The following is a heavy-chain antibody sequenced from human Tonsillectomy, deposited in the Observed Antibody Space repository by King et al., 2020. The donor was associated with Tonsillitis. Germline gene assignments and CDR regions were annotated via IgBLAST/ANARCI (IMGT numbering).Heavy chain of an antibody. J-gene: IGHJ5*02. V-gene: IGHV3-30*02. CDR2: IRFDGTNK. D-gene: IGHD2-8*01. CDR1: GFTFSSYG. Sequence: VQLVESGGGVVQPGGSLRLSCAASGFTFSSYGMHWVRQAPGKGLEWVAFIRFDGTNKYYVDSVKGRFTISRDNFKKTLSLQMNSLRPEDTAVYYCAKDLMVYDITWYDPGGQRTVVAASA. CDR3: AKDLMVYDITWYDP.